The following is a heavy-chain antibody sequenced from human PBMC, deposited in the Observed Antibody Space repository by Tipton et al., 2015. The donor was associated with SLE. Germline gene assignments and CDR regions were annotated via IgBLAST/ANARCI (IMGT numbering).Heavy chain of an antibody. J-gene: IGHJ6*03. Sequence: TLSLTCTVSGGPISSSSYYWGWIRQPPGKGLEWIGSIYYSGSTYYNPSLKSRVTISVDRSKNQFSLKLSSVTAADTAVYYCARLRYYYYMDVWGKGTTVTVSS. CDR1: GGPISSSSYY. V-gene: IGHV4-39*07. D-gene: IGHD3-16*01. CDR3: ARLRYYYYMDV. CDR2: IYYSGST.